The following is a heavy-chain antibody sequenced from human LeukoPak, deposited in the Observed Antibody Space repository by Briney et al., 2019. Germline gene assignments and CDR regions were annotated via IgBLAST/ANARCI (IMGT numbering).Heavy chain of an antibody. CDR3: AREGRSSSPMDY. CDR2: IYPGDSDT. D-gene: IGHD6-6*01. J-gene: IGHJ4*02. CDR1: GYSFNTYW. Sequence: GESLKISCKGSGYSFNTYWIGWVRQMPGTGLEWMGIIYPGDSDTRYSLSFQGQVTISADKSLSTAYLQWGSLKASDTAMYYCAREGRSSSPMDYWGQGTLVTVSS. V-gene: IGHV5-51*01.